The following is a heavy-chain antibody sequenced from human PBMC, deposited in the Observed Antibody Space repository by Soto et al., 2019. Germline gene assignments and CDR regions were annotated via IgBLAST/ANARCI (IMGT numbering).Heavy chain of an antibody. Sequence: QVQLQESGPGLVKPSETLSLTCTVSGGSISSYYWSWIRQPPGKGLEWIGYIYYSGSTNYNPSLKSRGPISVDTSKNQFSLKLSSVTAADTAVYYCATTYYDILTGYGWFDPWGQGTLVTVSS. J-gene: IGHJ5*02. CDR1: GGSISSYY. CDR2: IYYSGST. V-gene: IGHV4-59*08. CDR3: ATTYYDILTGYGWFDP. D-gene: IGHD3-9*01.